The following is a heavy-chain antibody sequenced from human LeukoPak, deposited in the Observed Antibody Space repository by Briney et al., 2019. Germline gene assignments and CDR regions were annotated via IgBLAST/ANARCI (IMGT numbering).Heavy chain of an antibody. V-gene: IGHV4-59*01. Sequence: PSETLSLTCTVSGGSISSYHWSWIRQPPGKGLEWIGYIYYSGSTNYNPSLKSRVTISVDTSKNQFSLKLSSVTAADTAVYYCARVGYDSSGYPFDYWGQGTLVTVSS. CDR1: GGSISSYH. D-gene: IGHD3-22*01. CDR2: IYYSGST. J-gene: IGHJ4*02. CDR3: ARVGYDSSGYPFDY.